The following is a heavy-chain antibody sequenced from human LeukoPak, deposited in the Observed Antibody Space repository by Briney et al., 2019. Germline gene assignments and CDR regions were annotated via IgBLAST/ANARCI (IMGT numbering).Heavy chain of an antibody. D-gene: IGHD1-26*01. V-gene: IGHV1-46*01. CDR2: INPSGGST. J-gene: IGHJ4*02. CDR3: ARVVGSGSYYGY. Sequence: ASVKVSCKASGYTFTSYYMQWVRQAPGQGLEWMGIINPSGGSTSYAQKFQGRVTMTRDTSTSTVYMELSSPRSEDTAVYYCARVVGSGSYYGYWGQGTLVTVSS. CDR1: GYTFTSYY.